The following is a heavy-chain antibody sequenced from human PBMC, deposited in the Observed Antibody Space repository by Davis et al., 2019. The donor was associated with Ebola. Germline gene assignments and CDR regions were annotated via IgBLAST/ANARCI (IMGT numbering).Heavy chain of an antibody. CDR2: IKPDGSEK. D-gene: IGHD3-9*01. CDR3: ASNNDWRFDY. Sequence: GESLKISCAASGFTFSNYWMTWVRQVPGKGLEWVATIKPDGSEKYYVDSVKGRFIISRDNARNSLYLQMNSLRAEDTAVFYCASNNDWRFDYWGQGALVTVSS. J-gene: IGHJ4*02. V-gene: IGHV3-7*01. CDR1: GFTFSNYW.